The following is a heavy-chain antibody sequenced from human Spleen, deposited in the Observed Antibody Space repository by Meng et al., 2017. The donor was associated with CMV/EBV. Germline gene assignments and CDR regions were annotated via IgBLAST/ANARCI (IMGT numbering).Heavy chain of an antibody. CDR3: ARVHSSGYYGPNDY. CDR2: INTNNAIP. CDR1: GYTFTSYA. V-gene: IGHV7-4-1*02. Sequence: SGYTFTSYALSWMRQAPGQGLEWMGWINTNNAIPTYAQGFTERFVFSLDTSVSTTYLQISSLKAEDTAVYYCARVHSSGYYGPNDYWGQGTLVTVSS. J-gene: IGHJ4*02. D-gene: IGHD3-22*01.